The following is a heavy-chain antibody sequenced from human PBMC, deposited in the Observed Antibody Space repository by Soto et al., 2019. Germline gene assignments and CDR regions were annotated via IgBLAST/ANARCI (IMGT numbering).Heavy chain of an antibody. Sequence: HPGGSLRLSCAASGFTFSSYAMSWVRQAPGKGLEWVSAISGSGGSTYYADSVKGRFTISRDNSKNTLYLQMNSLRAEDTAVYYCAKNHPGVLGSGTKTAVDYWGQGTLVTVSS. V-gene: IGHV3-23*01. J-gene: IGHJ4*02. D-gene: IGHD3-10*01. CDR1: GFTFSSYA. CDR2: ISGSGGST. CDR3: AKNHPGVLGSGTKTAVDY.